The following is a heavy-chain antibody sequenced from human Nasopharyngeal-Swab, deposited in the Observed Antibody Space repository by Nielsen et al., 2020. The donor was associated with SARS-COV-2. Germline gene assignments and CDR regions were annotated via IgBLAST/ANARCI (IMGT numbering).Heavy chain of an antibody. CDR1: GFTFSSYG. CDR3: ARDLGGAAAGTDY. V-gene: IGHV3-33*01. J-gene: IGHJ4*02. CDR2: IWYDGSNK. Sequence: GESLKISCAASGFTFSSYGMHWVRQAPGKGLEWVAVIWYDGSNKYYADSVKGRFTISRDNSKNTPYLQMNSLRAEDTAVYYCARDLGGAAAGTDYWGQGTLVTVSS. D-gene: IGHD6-13*01.